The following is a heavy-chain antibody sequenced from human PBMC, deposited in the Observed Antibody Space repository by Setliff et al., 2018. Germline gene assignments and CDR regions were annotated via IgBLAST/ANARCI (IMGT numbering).Heavy chain of an antibody. D-gene: IGHD3-22*01. CDR2: FDPEDGET. V-gene: IGHV1-24*01. CDR3: ATGLPYYDSNGYYLFDY. J-gene: IGHJ4*02. Sequence: ASVKVSCKVSGYTLTELSMHWVRQAPGKGLEWMGGFDPEDGETIYAQKFQGRVTMTEDTSTDTAYMELSSLRSEDTAVYYCATGLPYYDSNGYYLFDYWGQGTLVTVSS. CDR1: GYTLTELS.